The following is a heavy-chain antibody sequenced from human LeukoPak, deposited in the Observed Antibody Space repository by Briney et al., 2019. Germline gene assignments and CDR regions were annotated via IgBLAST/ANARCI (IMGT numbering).Heavy chain of an antibody. D-gene: IGHD4-11*01. CDR1: GFTFSSYS. J-gene: IGHJ4*02. CDR2: ITGSSSYI. CDR3: ARYSSYLDN. Sequence: PGGSLRLSCAASGFTFSSYSMNWVRQAPGKGLEWVSSITGSSSYIYYADSVMGRFTISRDNAKMSLYLQMNSLRAEDTAVYYCARYSSYLDNWGQGTLVTVSS. V-gene: IGHV3-21*01.